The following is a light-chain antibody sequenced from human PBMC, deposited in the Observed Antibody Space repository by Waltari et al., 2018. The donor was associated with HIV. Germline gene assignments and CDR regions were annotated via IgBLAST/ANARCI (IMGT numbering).Light chain of an antibody. Sequence: QSALTQPPSVSGPRGQSVTISCTGTSSDIGRYVSWYQQHPGQAPRLMVFDVSQRPSVISARFSGSKSGSTASLTISGLQTDDEADYFCSSYTGTIKLFGGGTKLTVL. CDR1: SSDIGRY. V-gene: IGLV2-14*03. CDR2: DVS. CDR3: SSYTGTIKL. J-gene: IGLJ3*02.